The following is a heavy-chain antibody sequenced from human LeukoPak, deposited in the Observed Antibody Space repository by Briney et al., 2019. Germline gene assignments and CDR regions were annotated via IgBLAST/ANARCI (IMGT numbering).Heavy chain of an antibody. CDR3: STYRWQYDSSGYGY. V-gene: IGHV3-15*01. D-gene: IGHD3-22*01. CDR2: IKSNADGGTT. CDR1: GFTFSKAW. Sequence: GGSLRLSCAASGFTFSKAWMSWVRQATGKGLEWLGRIKSNADGGTTDYAAPVQGRNTISRDDSQNTLYLQLDSLKAEDTAVYYCSTYRWQYDSSGYGYWGHGTLVAVSS. J-gene: IGHJ4*01.